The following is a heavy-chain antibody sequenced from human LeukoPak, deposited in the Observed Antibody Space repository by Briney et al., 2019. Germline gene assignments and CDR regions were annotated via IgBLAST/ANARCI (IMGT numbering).Heavy chain of an antibody. CDR1: GFTFSSYA. D-gene: IGHD3-3*01. J-gene: IGHJ4*02. V-gene: IGHV3-23*01. CDR2: ISGSGGST. CDR3: AKGIYDFWSGYHPFDY. Sequence: GGSLRLSCAGSGFTFSSYAMSWVRQAPGKGLEWVSAISGSGGSTYYADSVKGRFTISRDNSKNTLYLQMNSLRAEDTAVYYCAKGIYDFWSGYHPFDYWGQGTLVTVSS.